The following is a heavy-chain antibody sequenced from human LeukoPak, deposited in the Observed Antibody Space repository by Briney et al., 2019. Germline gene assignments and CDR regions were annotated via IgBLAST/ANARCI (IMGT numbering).Heavy chain of an antibody. D-gene: IGHD3-10*01. CDR2: IYTSGST. J-gene: IGHJ3*02. CDR1: GGSISSYY. V-gene: IGHV4-4*07. Sequence: SETLSLTCTVSGGSISSYYWSWIRQPAGKGLEWIGRIYTSGSTNYNPSLKSRVTISVDTSKNQFSLKLSSVTAADTAVYYCARNRGPSVENAFDIWGQGTMVTVSS. CDR3: ARNRGPSVENAFDI.